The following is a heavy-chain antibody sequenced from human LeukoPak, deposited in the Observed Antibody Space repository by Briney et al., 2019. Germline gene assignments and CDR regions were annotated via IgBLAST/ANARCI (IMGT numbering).Heavy chain of an antibody. J-gene: IGHJ4*02. CDR2: IIGSGGST. CDR3: AKGRTRYYGSGSYNY. D-gene: IGHD3-10*01. CDR1: GFTFSSYA. V-gene: IGHV3-23*01. Sequence: PGGALRLSCAACGFTFSSYAMIWVRQAPGKGLEWVAAIIGSGGSTYYDASVKGRFTISRDNSKNTLYLQMNSLSAEDTAVYYCAKGRTRYYGSGSYNYWGQGTLVTVSS.